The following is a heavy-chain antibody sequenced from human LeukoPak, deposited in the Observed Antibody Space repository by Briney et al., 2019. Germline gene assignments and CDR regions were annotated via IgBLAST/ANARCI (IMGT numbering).Heavy chain of an antibody. CDR1: GFTFSSYA. Sequence: GGSLRLSCASSGFTFSSYAMSWVRQAPGKGLEWVSAISGSGGSTYYADSVKGRFTISRDNSKNTLYLQMNSLRAEDTAVYYCATSLSGYSYGSRVWGQGTLVTVSS. CDR3: ATSLSGYSYGSRV. CDR2: ISGSGGST. V-gene: IGHV3-23*01. J-gene: IGHJ4*02. D-gene: IGHD5-18*01.